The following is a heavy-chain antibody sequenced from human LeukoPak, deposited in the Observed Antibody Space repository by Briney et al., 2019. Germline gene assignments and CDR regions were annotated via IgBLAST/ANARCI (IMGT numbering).Heavy chain of an antibody. CDR3: AKGYSKYYFDY. D-gene: IGHD2-15*01. J-gene: IGHJ4*02. CDR1: GFTFSYYA. V-gene: IGHV3-23*01. Sequence: PGGSLRLSCAASGFTFSYYAMSWVRQAPGKGLEWVSDMSGSGGSISYADSVKGRFTISRDNSKSTLYLQMNSLRAEDTAVYYCAKGYSKYYFDYWGQGTLVTVSS. CDR2: MSGSGGSI.